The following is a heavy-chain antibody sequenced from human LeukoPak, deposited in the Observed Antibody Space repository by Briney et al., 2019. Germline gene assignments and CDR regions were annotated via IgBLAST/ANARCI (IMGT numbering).Heavy chain of an antibody. Sequence: ASVKVSCKPSGYTFTSYALSWVRQAPGQGLEWMGWISTYNGHTNYAQKFQGRATMTTDTSTSTSYMELRSLTSNDTAVYFCARGSADGFDIWGQGTMVIVSS. V-gene: IGHV1-18*01. J-gene: IGHJ3*02. D-gene: IGHD3-10*01. CDR1: GYTFTSYA. CDR2: ISTYNGHT. CDR3: ARGSADGFDI.